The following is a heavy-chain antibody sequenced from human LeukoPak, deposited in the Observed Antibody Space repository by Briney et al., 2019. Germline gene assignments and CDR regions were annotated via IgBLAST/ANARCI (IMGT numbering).Heavy chain of an antibody. Sequence: SETLSLTCTVSGGSISNYYWSWIRQPAAKGQERIGRIHISGTTNYNPSLKRRVTMSLDTSKNQLSLRLSSVTAADTAVYYCARDERGTGYIHYWGQGTLFTVSS. CDR2: IHISGTT. CDR3: ARDERGTGYIHY. CDR1: GGSISNYY. J-gene: IGHJ4*02. D-gene: IGHD3-9*01. V-gene: IGHV4-4*07.